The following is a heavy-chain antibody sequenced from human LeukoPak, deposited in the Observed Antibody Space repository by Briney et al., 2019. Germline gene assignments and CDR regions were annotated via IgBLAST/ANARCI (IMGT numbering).Heavy chain of an antibody. Sequence: SETLSLTCAVSGGSISSGGYSWSWIRQPPGKGLEWIGYIYHSGSTYYNPSLKSRVTISVGRSKNQFSLKLSSVTAADTAVYYCARANYYDSSGYLRAFDIWGQGTMVTVSS. CDR3: ARANYYDSSGYLRAFDI. D-gene: IGHD3-22*01. CDR1: GGSISSGGYS. J-gene: IGHJ3*02. CDR2: IYHSGST. V-gene: IGHV4-30-2*01.